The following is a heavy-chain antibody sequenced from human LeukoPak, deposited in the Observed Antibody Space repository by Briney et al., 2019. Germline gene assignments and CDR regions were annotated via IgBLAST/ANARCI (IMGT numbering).Heavy chain of an antibody. D-gene: IGHD3-22*01. Sequence: ASVKVSCKASGYTFTSYDINWVRQATGQGLEWMGWMNPNSGNTGYAQKLQGRVTMTRNTSISTAYMELSSLRSEDTAVYYCARVGEYYYDSSGYYPIDYWGQGTLVTVSS. CDR2: MNPNSGNT. CDR1: GYTFTSYD. V-gene: IGHV1-8*01. CDR3: ARVGEYYYDSSGYYPIDY. J-gene: IGHJ4*02.